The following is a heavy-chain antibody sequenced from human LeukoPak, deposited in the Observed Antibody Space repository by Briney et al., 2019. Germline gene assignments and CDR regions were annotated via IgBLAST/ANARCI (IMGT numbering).Heavy chain of an antibody. CDR3: ARDGLSYGRKTFFGS. CDR2: IVPVFQRT. J-gene: IGHJ5*02. D-gene: IGHD5-18*01. Sequence: SVKVSCTSSGGTFNSYGISWLRQAPGQGLEWMGGIVPVFQRTTYAQKFQGRLTISRDESSATAYMELNSLTSEDTAVYYCARDGLSYGRKTFFGSWGQGTLVTVSS. V-gene: IGHV1-69*05. CDR1: GGTFNSYG.